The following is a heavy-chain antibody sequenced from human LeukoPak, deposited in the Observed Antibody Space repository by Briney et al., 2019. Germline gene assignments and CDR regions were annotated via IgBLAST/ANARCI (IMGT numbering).Heavy chain of an antibody. J-gene: IGHJ5*02. CDR1: GGTFSSYA. CDR2: IIPIFGTA. V-gene: IGHV1-69*01. Sequence: ASVKVSCKASGGTFSSYAISWVRQAPGQGLEWMGGIIPIFGTANYAQKFQGRVTITADESTSTAYMELSSLRSEDTAVYYCAVDIVVVVAATERWFDPWGQGTLVTVSS. CDR3: AVDIVVVVAATERWFDP. D-gene: IGHD2-15*01.